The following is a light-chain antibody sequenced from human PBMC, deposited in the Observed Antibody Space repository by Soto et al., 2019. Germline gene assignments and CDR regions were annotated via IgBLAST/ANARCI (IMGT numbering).Light chain of an antibody. CDR1: SSDVGGYNY. V-gene: IGLV2-14*01. J-gene: IGLJ2*01. CDR2: EVS. CDR3: SSYTSSSTL. Sequence: QSALTQPASVSGSPGQSITISCTGTSSDVGGYNYVSWYQQHPGKAPKLMIYEVSNRPSGVSNRFSGSKSGNTASLNISGIQADYEADYYCSSYTSSSTLFGGGTKVTVL.